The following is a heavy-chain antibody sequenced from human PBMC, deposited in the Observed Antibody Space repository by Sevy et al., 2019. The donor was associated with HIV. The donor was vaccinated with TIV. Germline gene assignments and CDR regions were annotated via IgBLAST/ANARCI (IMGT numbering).Heavy chain of an antibody. J-gene: IGHJ6*02. CDR3: AKAEGEGVYYYYYYGMDV. D-gene: IGHD3-16*01. CDR2: ISWNSGSI. Sequence: GGSLRLSCAASGFTFDDYAMHWVRQAPGKGLEWVSGISWNSGSIGYADSVKGRFTISRDNAKNSLYLQMKSLRAGDTALYYCAKAEGEGVYYYYYYGMDVWGQGTTVTVSS. CDR1: GFTFDDYA. V-gene: IGHV3-9*01.